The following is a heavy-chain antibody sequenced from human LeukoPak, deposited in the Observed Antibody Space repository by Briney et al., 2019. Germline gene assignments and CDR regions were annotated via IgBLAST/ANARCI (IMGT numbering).Heavy chain of an antibody. V-gene: IGHV4-59*08. J-gene: IGHJ4*02. CDR2: IYYSGST. CDR1: GGSISSYY. CDR3: ARLRERWKGGASHFDY. D-gene: IGHD4-23*01. Sequence: PSETLSLTCTVSGGSISSYYWSWIRQPPGKGLEWIGYIYYSGSTNYNPSLKSRVTISVDTSKNQFSLKLSSVTAADTAVYYCARLRERWKGGASHFDYRGQGTLVTVSS.